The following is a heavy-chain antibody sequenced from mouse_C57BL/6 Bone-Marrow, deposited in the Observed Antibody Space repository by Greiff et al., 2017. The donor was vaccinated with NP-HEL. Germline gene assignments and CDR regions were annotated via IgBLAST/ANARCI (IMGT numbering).Heavy chain of an antibody. V-gene: IGHV5-9*01. J-gene: IGHJ3*01. CDR1: GFTFSSYT. Sequence: DVKLQESGGGLVKPGGSLKLSCAASGFTFSSYTMSWVRQTPEKRLEWVATISGGGGNTYYPDSVKGRFTISRDNAKNTLYLQMSSLRSEDTALYYCARSFGYWGQGTLVTVSA. CDR3: ARSFGY. CDR2: ISGGGGNT.